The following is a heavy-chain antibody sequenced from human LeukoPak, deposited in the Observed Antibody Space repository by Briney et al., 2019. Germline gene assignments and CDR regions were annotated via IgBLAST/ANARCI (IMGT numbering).Heavy chain of an antibody. CDR2: LKRLKDVETT. D-gene: IGHD3-22*01. Sequence: GGSLRLSCAASGFNFRHAWRRWVRQAPGTGPARAGRLKRLKDVETTDYAAPVKGRFTISRDDSKSTLYLQMNSLKTEDTAVYYCATDDYYENTPLGLDSFDIWGQGTMVTVSS. CDR3: ATDDYYENTPLGLDSFDI. J-gene: IGHJ3*02. V-gene: IGHV3-15*01. CDR1: GFNFRHAW.